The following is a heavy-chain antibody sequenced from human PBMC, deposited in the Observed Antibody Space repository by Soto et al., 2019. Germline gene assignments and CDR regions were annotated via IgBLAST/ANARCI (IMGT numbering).Heavy chain of an antibody. D-gene: IGHD3-22*01. V-gene: IGHV1-46*01. CDR1: GYTFTSYY. CDR3: AREDADGLLHYYDSSGYYDY. J-gene: IGHJ4*02. CDR2: INPSGGST. Sequence: GASVKVSCKASGYTFTSYYMHWVRQAPGQGLEWMGIINPSGGSTSYAQKFQGRVTMTRDTSTSTVYMELSSLRSEDTAVYYCAREDADGLLHYYDSSGYYDYWGQGTLVTVSS.